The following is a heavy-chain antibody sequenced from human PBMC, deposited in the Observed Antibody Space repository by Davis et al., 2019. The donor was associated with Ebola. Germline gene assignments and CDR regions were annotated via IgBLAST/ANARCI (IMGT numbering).Heavy chain of an antibody. V-gene: IGHV3-30-3*01. CDR3: ARDRLYYEIFGGMDV. J-gene: IGHJ6*02. D-gene: IGHD3-9*01. Sequence: GGSLRLSCAASGFTFSSYAMHWVRQAPGKGLEWVAVISYDGSNKYYADSVKGRFTISRDNSKNTLYLQMNSLRAEDTAVYYCARDRLYYEIFGGMDVWGQGTTVTVSS. CDR1: GFTFSSYA. CDR2: ISYDGSNK.